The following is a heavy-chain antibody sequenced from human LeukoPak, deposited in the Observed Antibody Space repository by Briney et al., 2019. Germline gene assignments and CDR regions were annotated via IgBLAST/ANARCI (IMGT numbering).Heavy chain of an antibody. D-gene: IGHD6-13*01. V-gene: IGHV1-18*01. CDR3: ARDLPYSSSWESIDY. Sequence: ASVKVSCKASGYTFTSYGITWLRQAPGQGLEWMGWVSSYNGNTNHAQKLQGRVTMTTDTSTSIAYMELRSLRSDDTAVYYCARDLPYSSSWESIDYWGQGTLVTVSS. CDR2: VSSYNGNT. CDR1: GYTFTSYG. J-gene: IGHJ4*02.